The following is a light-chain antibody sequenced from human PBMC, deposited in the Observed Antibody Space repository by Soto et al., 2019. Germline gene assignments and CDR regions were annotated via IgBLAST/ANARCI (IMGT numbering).Light chain of an antibody. J-gene: IGKJ5*01. V-gene: IGKV3-20*01. CDR3: QQYGSSPPIT. Sequence: IVFTQSPDTLSLSPGERATLSCRAIQSVRSSYLAWYRQQPGQAPRLLIYSSSSRATGIADRFSGSGSGTDFTLTISRLEAEDFAVYYCQQYGSSPPITFGQGTLLE. CDR1: QSVRSSY. CDR2: SSS.